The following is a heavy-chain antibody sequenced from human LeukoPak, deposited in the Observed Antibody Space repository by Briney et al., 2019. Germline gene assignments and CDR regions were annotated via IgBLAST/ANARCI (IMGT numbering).Heavy chain of an antibody. Sequence: SETLSLTCSVYGVSFSAYYLFWIRQPPGKGLEWIGEINHSGTTNYNPSLKSRVTISVDTSKNHFSLNLASLTAADTAVYYCARGPILRPDSWGQGTLVSVSS. D-gene: IGHD6-25*01. CDR3: ARGPILRPDS. J-gene: IGHJ4*02. V-gene: IGHV4-34*01. CDR1: GVSFSAYY. CDR2: INHSGTT.